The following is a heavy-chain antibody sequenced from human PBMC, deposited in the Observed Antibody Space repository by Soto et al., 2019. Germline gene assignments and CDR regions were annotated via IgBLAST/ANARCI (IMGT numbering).Heavy chain of an antibody. V-gene: IGHV3-23*01. CDR1: GFTFSSYA. Sequence: EVQLLESGGGLVQPGGSLRLSCAASGFTFSSYAMSWVRQAPGKGLEWVSAISGSGGFTYYADSVKGRFTISRGNSQNTLYLQMNSLRAEDTDVYYCEKGGAAERQNWGQGTLVTVSS. CDR2: ISGSGGFT. CDR3: EKGGAAERQN. D-gene: IGHD6-13*01. J-gene: IGHJ4*02.